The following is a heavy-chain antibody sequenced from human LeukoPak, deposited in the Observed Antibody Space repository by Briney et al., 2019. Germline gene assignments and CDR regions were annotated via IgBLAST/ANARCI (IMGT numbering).Heavy chain of an antibody. CDR2: IYYTGST. V-gene: IGHV4-59*12. J-gene: IGHJ4*02. CDR3: ARDLNGDYFDY. Sequence: KPSETLSLTCSVSGGSMNSYYWSWIRQPPGKGPEWIGYIYYTGSTKYNPSLKSRVTISVDTPKNQFSLKLSPVTAADTAVYYCARDLNGDYFDYWGQGTLVTVSS. CDR1: GGSMNSYY. D-gene: IGHD4-17*01.